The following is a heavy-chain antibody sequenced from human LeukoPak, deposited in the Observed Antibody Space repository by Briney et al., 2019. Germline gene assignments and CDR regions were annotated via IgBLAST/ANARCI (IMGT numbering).Heavy chain of an antibody. D-gene: IGHD4-17*01. CDR1: GYTFSSHS. CDR2: ISPYNGNT. CDR3: ARDLYGDVDY. J-gene: IGHJ4*02. Sequence: ASVKVSCKTSGYTFSSHSMNWVRQAPGQGLEWLGWISPYNGNTKYAQKIQGRATMTTDTSTSTAYLELSGLRSEDTAVYYCARDLYGDVDYWGQGTLVTVSS. V-gene: IGHV1-18*01.